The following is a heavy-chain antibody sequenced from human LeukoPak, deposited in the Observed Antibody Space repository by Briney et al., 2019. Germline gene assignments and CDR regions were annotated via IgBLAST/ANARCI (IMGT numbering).Heavy chain of an antibody. CDR2: IYPTGST. D-gene: IGHD6-19*01. J-gene: IGHJ4*02. CDR3: ARGRNIAVLRGAFVY. CDR1: RFSMNNSYH. V-gene: IGHV4-38-2*01. Sequence: SETLSHTHAVSRFSMNNSYHRGRVRQPPGKGLEWIGTIYPTGSTYYNPSLKSRVTISVDASKNQFSLKLSAVTAADAAVYYCARGRNIAVLRGAFVYWGQGSLVSVSS.